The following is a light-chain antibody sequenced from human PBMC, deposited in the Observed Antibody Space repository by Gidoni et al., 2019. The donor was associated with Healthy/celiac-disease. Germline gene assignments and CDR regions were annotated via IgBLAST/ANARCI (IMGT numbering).Light chain of an antibody. CDR2: AAS. Sequence: DRQMTQSPSSLSASVGDRVTITCRASQRISSYLNWYQQKPGKAPKLLIYAASSLQSVVPSMFSGSGSGTDFTLTISSLQPEDFATYYCQQCYRTRITFGPXTKVDIK. CDR1: QRISSY. V-gene: IGKV1-39*01. CDR3: QQCYRTRIT. J-gene: IGKJ3*01.